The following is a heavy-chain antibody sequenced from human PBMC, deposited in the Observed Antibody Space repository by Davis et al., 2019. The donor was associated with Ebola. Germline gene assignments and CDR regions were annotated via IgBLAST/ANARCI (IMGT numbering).Heavy chain of an antibody. CDR2: ISGSGGST. J-gene: IGHJ6*04. D-gene: IGHD3-3*01. CDR3: AKSGLSFGVVKYHYGMDV. V-gene: IGHV3-23*01. Sequence: GGSLRLSCTHSVITFRSYAMTWVRQAPGKGLEWVSAISGSGGSTYYADSVKGRFTISRDNSKKTLDLQMNSLRAEDKAVYYCAKSGLSFGVVKYHYGMDVWGKGTTVTVSS. CDR1: VITFRSYA.